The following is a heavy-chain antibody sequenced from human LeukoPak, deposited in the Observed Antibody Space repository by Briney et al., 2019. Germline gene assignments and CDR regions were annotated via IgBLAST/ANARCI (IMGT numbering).Heavy chain of an antibody. CDR2: INAGNGNT. D-gene: IGHD3-22*01. Sequence: ASVEVSCKASGGTFSSYAISWVRQAPGQRLEWMGWINAGNGNTKYSQKFQGRVTITRDTSASTAYMELSSLRSEDTAVYYCASPTSSGYYSPLNYWGQGTLVTVSS. CDR3: ASPTSSGYYSPLNY. J-gene: IGHJ4*02. V-gene: IGHV1-3*01. CDR1: GGTFSSYA.